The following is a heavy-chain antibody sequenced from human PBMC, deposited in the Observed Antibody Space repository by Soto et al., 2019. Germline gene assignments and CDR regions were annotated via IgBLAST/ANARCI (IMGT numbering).Heavy chain of an antibody. Sequence: ASVKVSCKASGYTFTSSAIHWLRQAPGQGLEWMGWINAGNGNIKHSQKFQHRVTITRDTSASTAYMELSSLRFEDTAVYYCARDGAVAGDSNFDYWGQGTLVTVSS. V-gene: IGHV1-3*01. J-gene: IGHJ4*02. CDR2: INAGNGNI. CDR1: GYTFTSSA. D-gene: IGHD6-19*01. CDR3: ARDGAVAGDSNFDY.